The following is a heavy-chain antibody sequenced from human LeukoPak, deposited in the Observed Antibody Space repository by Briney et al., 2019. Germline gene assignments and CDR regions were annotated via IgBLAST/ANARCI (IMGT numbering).Heavy chain of an antibody. CDR2: ISGSGGNT. V-gene: IGHV3-23*01. CDR3: AGSGAGEDYFHY. J-gene: IGHJ4*02. D-gene: IGHD3-10*01. CDR1: GFTFSSYA. Sequence: TGGSLRLSCAASGFTFSSYAMSWVRQAPGKGLEWVSAISGSGGNTYYADSAKGRFTISRDSSKNTLSLQMNNLGAEDTAVYFCAGSGAGEDYFHYWGQGSLVIVSS.